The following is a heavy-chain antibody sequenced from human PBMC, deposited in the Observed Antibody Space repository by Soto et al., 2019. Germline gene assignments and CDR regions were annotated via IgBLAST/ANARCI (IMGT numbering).Heavy chain of an antibody. J-gene: IGHJ4*02. D-gene: IGHD2-15*01. V-gene: IGHV3-33*01. CDR1: GFTFSSYG. CDR3: ATSRYCSGGRCYPGYDY. CDR2: IWYDGSYK. Sequence: GGSLRLSCAASGFTFSSYGFHWVRQAPGKGLEWVAVIWYDGSYKYYADSVKGRFTISRDNSKNTLYLQMNSLRAEDTAVYYCATSRYCSGGRCYPGYDYWGQGTRVTVAS.